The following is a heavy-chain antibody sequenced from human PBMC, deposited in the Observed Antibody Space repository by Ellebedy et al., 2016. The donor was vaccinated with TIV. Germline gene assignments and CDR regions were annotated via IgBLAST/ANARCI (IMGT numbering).Heavy chain of an antibody. CDR2: VQQGGSET. V-gene: IGHV3-7*03. CDR1: GFTFSSYW. J-gene: IGHJ5*01. D-gene: IGHD4-17*01. Sequence: GESLKISCAASGFTFSSYWMSWVRQAPGKGLEWVANVQQGGSETNYVDSVEGRFTVSRDNANNSLFLQMNSLRVDDTAVYYCARGSTTVTSKNWFDSWGQGTPVTVSS. CDR3: ARGSTTVTSKNWFDS.